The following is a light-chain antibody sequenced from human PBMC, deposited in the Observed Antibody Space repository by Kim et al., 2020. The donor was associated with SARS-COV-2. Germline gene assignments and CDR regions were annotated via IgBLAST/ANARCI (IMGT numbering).Light chain of an antibody. J-gene: IGLJ2*01. CDR2: LNTDGSH. CDR1: SGHSSYA. V-gene: IGLV4-69*01. Sequence: GASVKLACTVRSGHSSYAIAWHQQQPEKGPRYLMKLNTDGSHSKGDGIPDRFSGSSSGAERYLTISSLQSEDEADYYCQTWGTGPVFGGGTQLTVL. CDR3: QTWGTGPV.